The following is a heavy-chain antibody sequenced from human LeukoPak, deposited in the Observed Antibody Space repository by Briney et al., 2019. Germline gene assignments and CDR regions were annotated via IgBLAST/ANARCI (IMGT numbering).Heavy chain of an antibody. Sequence: ASVKVSCKASGYTFTGYYMHWVRQAPGQGLEWMGWINPNSGGTNYAQKFQGRVTMTRDTSISTAYMEPSRLRSDDTAVYYCARPGGNRGMGYYYYMDVWGKGTTVTVSS. CDR3: ARPGGNRGMGYYYYMDV. CDR1: GYTFTGYY. J-gene: IGHJ6*03. CDR2: INPNSGGT. D-gene: IGHD4-23*01. V-gene: IGHV1-2*02.